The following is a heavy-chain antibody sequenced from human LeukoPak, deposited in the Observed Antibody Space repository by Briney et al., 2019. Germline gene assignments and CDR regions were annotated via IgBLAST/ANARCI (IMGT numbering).Heavy chain of an antibody. CDR1: GGSISSYY. CDR3: ARDTSQGVTFGGVIDPHNWFDP. CDR2: IYTSGST. J-gene: IGHJ5*02. V-gene: IGHV4-4*07. Sequence: SETLSLTCTVSGGSISSYYWSWIRQPARKGLEWIGRIYTSGSTNYNPSLKSRVTMSVDTSKNQFSLKLSSVTAADTAVYYCARDTSQGVTFGGVIDPHNWFDPWGQGTLVTVSS. D-gene: IGHD3-16*02.